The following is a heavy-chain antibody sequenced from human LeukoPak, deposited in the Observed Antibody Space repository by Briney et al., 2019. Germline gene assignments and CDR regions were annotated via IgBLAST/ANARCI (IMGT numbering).Heavy chain of an antibody. CDR1: GITLSNYG. J-gene: IGHJ6*03. D-gene: IGHD1-1*01. V-gene: IGHV3-23*01. CDR3: ATTGNFYDMDV. Sequence: GGSLRLSCAVSGITLSNYGMSWVRQAPGKGLEWVAGLSGSGGGTNYADSVKGRFTISRDNAKNTLYLQMNSLRAEDTAVYFCATTGNFYDMDVWGKGTTVTVSS. CDR2: LSGSGGGT.